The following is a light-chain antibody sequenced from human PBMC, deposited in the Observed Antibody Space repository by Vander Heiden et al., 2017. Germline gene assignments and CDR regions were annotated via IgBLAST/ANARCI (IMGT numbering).Light chain of an antibody. CDR2: LNSDGSH. CDR3: QTWGTGIRV. V-gene: IGLV4-69*01. Sequence: QLVLTPSPSPSASLGASVKLTCTLSSGHSSYAIAWHQQQPEKGPRYLMKLNSDGSHSKGDGIPDRFSGSSSGAERYLTISSLQSEDEADYYCQTWGTGIRVFGGGTKLTVL. J-gene: IGLJ3*02. CDR1: SGHSSYA.